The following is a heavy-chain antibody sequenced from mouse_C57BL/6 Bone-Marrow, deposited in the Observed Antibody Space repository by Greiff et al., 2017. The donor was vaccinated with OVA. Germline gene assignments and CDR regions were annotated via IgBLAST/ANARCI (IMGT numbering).Heavy chain of an antibody. J-gene: IGHJ3*01. CDR2: IYPRSGNT. D-gene: IGHD1-1*01. Sequence: VQLQQSGAELARPGASVKLSCKASGYTFTSYGISWVKQRPGQGLEWIGEIYPRSGNTYYNEKFKGKATLTADKSSSTAYMELRSLTSEDSAVEFCARSRYYGLSWFAYWGQGTLVTVSA. CDR3: ARSRYYGLSWFAY. V-gene: IGHV1-81*01. CDR1: GYTFTSYG.